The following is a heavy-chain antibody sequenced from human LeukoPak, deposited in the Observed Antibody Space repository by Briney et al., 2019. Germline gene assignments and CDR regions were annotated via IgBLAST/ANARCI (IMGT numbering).Heavy chain of an antibody. J-gene: IGHJ6*04. CDR3: ARVPPEGLYYYYGMDV. Sequence: ASVKVSCKASGGTFSSYAISWVRQAPGQGLEWMGGIIPIFGTANYAQKFQGRVTLTADKSTSTAYMELSSLRSEDTAVYYCARVPPEGLYYYYGMDVWGKGTTVTVSS. CDR1: GGTFSSYA. V-gene: IGHV1-69*06. CDR2: IIPIFGTA.